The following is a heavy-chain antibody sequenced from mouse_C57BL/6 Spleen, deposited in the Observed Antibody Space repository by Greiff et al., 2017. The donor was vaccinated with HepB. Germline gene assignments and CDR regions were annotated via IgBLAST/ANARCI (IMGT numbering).Heavy chain of an antibody. Sequence: VQLQQSGAELARPGASVKLSCKASGYTFTSYGISWVKQRTGQGLEWIGEIYPRGGNTYYNEKFKGKATLTADKSSSTAYMELRSLTSEDSAVYFCARLDSSGYDYYAMDYWGQGTSVTVSS. CDR3: ARLDSSGYDYYAMDY. CDR1: GYTFTSYG. D-gene: IGHD3-2*02. CDR2: IYPRGGNT. J-gene: IGHJ4*01. V-gene: IGHV1-81*01.